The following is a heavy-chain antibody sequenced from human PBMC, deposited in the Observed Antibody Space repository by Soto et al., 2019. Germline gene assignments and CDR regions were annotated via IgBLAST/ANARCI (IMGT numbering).Heavy chain of an antibody. Sequence: QVQRVESGGGVVQPGRSLRLSCAASGFTFSAYGIHWVRQAPGKGLEWVATISFDSREKLYVDYMNGRLTLSRENSRNTAYVQMARLRAEDAAVYHCARVCGGDCGNAFDVWGQGTVVAVSP. CDR3: ARVCGGDCGNAFDV. V-gene: IGHV3-33*05. CDR1: GFTFSAYG. D-gene: IGHD2-21*02. J-gene: IGHJ3*01. CDR2: ISFDSREK.